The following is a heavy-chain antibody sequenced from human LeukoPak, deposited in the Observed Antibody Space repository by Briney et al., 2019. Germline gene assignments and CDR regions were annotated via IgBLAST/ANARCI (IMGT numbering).Heavy chain of an antibody. J-gene: IGHJ6*03. CDR1: GDSVSSNSAA. CDR3: ARKSRSSGWYHYYYMDV. D-gene: IGHD6-19*01. V-gene: IGHV6-1*01. Sequence: SQTLSLTCAISGDSVSSNSAAWNWIRQSSSRGLEWLGRTYFRSKWYNDYAVSVKSRITINPDTSKNQFSLQLNSVTPEDTAVYYCARKSRSSGWYHYYYMDVWGKGTTVTVSS. CDR2: TYFRSKWYN.